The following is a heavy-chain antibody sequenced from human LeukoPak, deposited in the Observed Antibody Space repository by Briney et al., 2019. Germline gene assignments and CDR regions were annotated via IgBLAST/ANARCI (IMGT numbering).Heavy chain of an antibody. CDR3: ARRICSSTSCYTGQFDY. CDR1: GGSISSYY. CDR2: IYYSGST. Sequence: SETLSLTCTVSGGSISSYYWSWIRQPPGKGLEWIGYIYYSGSTNYNPSLKSRVTISVDTSKNQFSLKLSSVTAADTAVYYCARRICSSTSCYTGQFDYWGQGTLVTVSS. J-gene: IGHJ4*02. D-gene: IGHD2-2*02. V-gene: IGHV4-59*08.